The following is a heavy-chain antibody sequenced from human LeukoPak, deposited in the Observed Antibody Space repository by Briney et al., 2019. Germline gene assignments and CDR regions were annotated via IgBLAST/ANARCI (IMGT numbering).Heavy chain of an antibody. CDR3: ARIPTNAVPAAHNGSDI. Sequence: SETLSLTCAVYGESFSDHYWNWIRQPPGKGLEWIGEINHSGGTNYNPSLKSRVVLSVDTSKNQFSLRLTSVTVADTAVYYCARIPTNAVPAAHNGSDIWGQGTMLTVSS. D-gene: IGHD2-2*01. J-gene: IGHJ3*02. CDR2: INHSGGT. CDR1: GESFSDHY. V-gene: IGHV4-34*01.